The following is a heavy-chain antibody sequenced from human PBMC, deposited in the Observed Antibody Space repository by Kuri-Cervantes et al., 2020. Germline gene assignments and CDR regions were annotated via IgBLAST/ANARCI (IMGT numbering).Heavy chain of an antibody. CDR2: IKPDGSEK. D-gene: IGHD3-16*01. V-gene: IGHV3-7*01. Sequence: GGSLRLSCIASGLMFSSYWMSWVRQAPGKGLECVANIKPDGSEKNYVDSVKGRFTISRDNGKNTLYLQMNSLRAEETAVYYCLRDYGGVWGQGTTVTVSS. J-gene: IGHJ6*02. CDR3: LRDYGGV. CDR1: GLMFSSYW.